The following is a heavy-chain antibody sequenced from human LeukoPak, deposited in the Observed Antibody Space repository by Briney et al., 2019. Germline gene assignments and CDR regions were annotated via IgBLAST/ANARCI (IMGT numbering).Heavy chain of an antibody. D-gene: IGHD3-22*01. Sequence: PSETLSLTCAVYGGSFSGYSWSWIRQPPGKGLEWIGEINHSGSTNYNPSLKSRVTISIDTSKNQVSLKLSSVTAGDTAVYYCARGGYYYDSSGYYLDYWGQGTLVTVSS. J-gene: IGHJ4*02. CDR2: INHSGST. CDR1: GGSFSGYS. CDR3: ARGGYYYDSSGYYLDY. V-gene: IGHV4-34*01.